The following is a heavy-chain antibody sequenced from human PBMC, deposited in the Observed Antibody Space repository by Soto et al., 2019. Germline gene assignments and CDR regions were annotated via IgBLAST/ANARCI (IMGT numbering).Heavy chain of an antibody. D-gene: IGHD2-21*02. J-gene: IGHJ4*02. CDR3: VKSGDHYNALEY. CDR2: SSNSGSFT. CDR1: VFTLSDHY. V-gene: IGHV3-11*06. Sequence: TVGSLRLSCTSSVFTLSDHYMSCIRHSPGKGLEWIGYSSNSGSFTRYADSVKGRFSISRDNAKNSLYLQINSLRGDDTAIYYCVKSGDHYNALEYWGQGTPVSVSS.